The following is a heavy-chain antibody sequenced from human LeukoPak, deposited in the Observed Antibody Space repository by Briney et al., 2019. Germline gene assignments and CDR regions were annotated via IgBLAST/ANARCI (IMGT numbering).Heavy chain of an antibody. CDR1: GFSVSSNY. Sequence: GGSLRLSCAASGFSVSSNYMSWVRHAPGKGLEWVSGIYSGDSTYYEDSENDRSTITRDNSKNTLYLEMNSLRAEDTAVYYCARGLVVAARGRIYYYYYYMDVWGKGTTVTVSS. V-gene: IGHV3-53*01. D-gene: IGHD2-15*01. CDR2: IYSGDST. CDR3: ARGLVVAARGRIYYYYYYMDV. J-gene: IGHJ6*03.